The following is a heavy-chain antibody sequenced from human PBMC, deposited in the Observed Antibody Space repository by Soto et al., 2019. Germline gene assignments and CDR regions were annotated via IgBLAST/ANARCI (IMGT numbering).Heavy chain of an antibody. Sequence: GGSLRLSSAASGFTFSSYSMNWVRQAPGKGLEWVSYISSSSSTIYYADSVKGRFTISRDNAKNSLYLQMNSLRAEDTAVYYCARSYYYDSSGSLNWFDPWGQGTLVTVSS. CDR3: ARSYYYDSSGSLNWFDP. CDR2: ISSSSSTI. J-gene: IGHJ5*02. V-gene: IGHV3-48*01. D-gene: IGHD3-22*01. CDR1: GFTFSSYS.